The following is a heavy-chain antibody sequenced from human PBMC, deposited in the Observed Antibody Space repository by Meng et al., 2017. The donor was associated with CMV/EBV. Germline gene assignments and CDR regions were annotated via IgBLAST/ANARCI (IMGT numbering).Heavy chain of an antibody. J-gene: IGHJ6*02. V-gene: IGHV3-48*03. CDR3: ARGSGAKDIVVVPAAIHGGYYYYGMDV. CDR2: ISSSGSRI. CDR1: GFTFSSYE. D-gene: IGHD2-2*02. Sequence: GESLKISCAASGFTFSSYEMNWVRRAPGKGLEWVSYISSSGSRIYYADSVKGRFTISRDNAKNSLYLQMNSLRAEDTAVYYCARGSGAKDIVVVPAAIHGGYYYYGMDVWGQGTTVTVSS.